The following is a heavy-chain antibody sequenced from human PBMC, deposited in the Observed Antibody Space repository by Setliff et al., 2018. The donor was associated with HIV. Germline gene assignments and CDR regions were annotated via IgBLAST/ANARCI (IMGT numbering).Heavy chain of an antibody. V-gene: IGHV4-61*02. CDR2: IYSSGST. CDR3: AREATIFGVVMPYFDY. D-gene: IGHD3-3*01. J-gene: IGHJ4*02. CDR1: GGSISGANYY. Sequence: SETLSLTCTVSGGSISGANYYWTWIRQPAGKGPEWIGRIYSSGSTNYNPSLKSRVTISIGTSKNQFSLKLSSVTAADTAVYYCAREATIFGVVMPYFDYWGQGTLVTVSS.